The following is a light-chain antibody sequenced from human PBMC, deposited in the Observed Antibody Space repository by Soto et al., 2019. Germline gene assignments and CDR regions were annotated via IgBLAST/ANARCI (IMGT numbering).Light chain of an antibody. CDR2: GAS. J-gene: IGKJ4*01. V-gene: IGKV3D-15*01. Sequence: EIVMTQSPATLSVSPGERATLSCRASQSVDSNLAWYQQKPGQAPRLLIFGASTRATGIPARFSGSGSGTDFTLTISSLQSEDFGVYFCQQYDNWPLTFGGGNKVEIK. CDR3: QQYDNWPLT. CDR1: QSVDSN.